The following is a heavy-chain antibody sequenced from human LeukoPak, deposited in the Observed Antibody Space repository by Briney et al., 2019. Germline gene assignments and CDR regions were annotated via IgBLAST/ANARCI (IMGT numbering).Heavy chain of an antibody. Sequence: PGWSLRLSCAASGFTFSSYGMHWVRQAPGKGLEWVAVISYDGSNKYYADSVKGRFTISRDNSKNTLYLQMNSLRAEDTAVYYCAKDSVRYSSSWYYFDYWGQGTLVTVSS. V-gene: IGHV3-30*18. CDR3: AKDSVRYSSSWYYFDY. J-gene: IGHJ4*02. CDR1: GFTFSSYG. CDR2: ISYDGSNK. D-gene: IGHD6-13*01.